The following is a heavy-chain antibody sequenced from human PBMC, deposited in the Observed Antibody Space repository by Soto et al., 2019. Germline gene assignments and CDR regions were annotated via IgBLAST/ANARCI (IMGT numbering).Heavy chain of an antibody. J-gene: IGHJ4*02. CDR2: IYSGGST. D-gene: IGHD6-6*01. V-gene: IGHV3-53*04. CDR3: ARTPPDSSSLPQVYFDY. Sequence: SLRLPCAASGFTVSSNYMSWVRQAPGKGLEWVSVIYSGGSTYYADSVKGRFTISRHNSKNTLYLQMNSLRAEDTAVYYCARTPPDSSSLPQVYFDYWGQGTLVTVSS. CDR1: GFTVSSNY.